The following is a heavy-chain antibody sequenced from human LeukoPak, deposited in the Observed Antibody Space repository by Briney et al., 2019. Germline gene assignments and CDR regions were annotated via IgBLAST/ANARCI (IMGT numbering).Heavy chain of an antibody. CDR3: ARVEATTARSYYYYYMDV. J-gene: IGHJ6*03. V-gene: IGHV3-21*06. Sequence: GGSLRLSCSASGFSFTSYAMNWVRQAPGKGLEWVSSITTGSSYIYYADSVRGRFSVSRDNAKNSLYVEMNSLRAEDPAVYYCARVEATTARSYYYYYMDVWGKGTTVTVSS. CDR1: GFSFTSYA. CDR2: ITTGSSYI. D-gene: IGHD1-1*01.